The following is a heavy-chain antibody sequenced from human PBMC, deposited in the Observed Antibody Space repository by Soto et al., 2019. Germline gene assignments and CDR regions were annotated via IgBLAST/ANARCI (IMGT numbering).Heavy chain of an antibody. CDR2: IYWDDNK. D-gene: IGHD2-2*02. J-gene: IGHJ5*02. Sequence: QITLKESAPALVKPTQPLTLTCNFSGFPLTTRGVGVGCIRQPPGKALEWLALIYWDDNKRYSPSLRNRLTTAKDASKNQVVLTMTNMDPVDTAKYYCATITGIGIYTSWFDPWGPGTLVTVSS. CDR1: GFPLTTRGVG. CDR3: ATITGIGIYTSWFDP. V-gene: IGHV2-5*02.